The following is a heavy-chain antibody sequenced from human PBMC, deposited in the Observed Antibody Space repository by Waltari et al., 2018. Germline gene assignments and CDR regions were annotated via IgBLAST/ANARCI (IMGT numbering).Heavy chain of an antibody. J-gene: IGHJ2*01. CDR2: IKQDGSEK. CDR1: GFTFSSYW. D-gene: IGHD3-10*01. Sequence: EVQLVESGGGLVQPGGSLRLSCAASGFTFSSYWMSWVRQAPGKGLEWVANIKQDGSEKYYVDSVNGRFTISRDNAKNSLYLQMNSLRAEDTAVYYCARRGRSYLKSYWYFDLWGRGTLVTVSS. CDR3: ARRGRSYLKSYWYFDL. V-gene: IGHV3-7*01.